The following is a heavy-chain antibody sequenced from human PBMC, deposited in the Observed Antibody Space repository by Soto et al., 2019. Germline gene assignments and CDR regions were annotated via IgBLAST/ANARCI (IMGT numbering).Heavy chain of an antibody. CDR3: SGGGRPGQIDWFDP. V-gene: IGHV4-4*02. CDR1: GGSLSSCNW. J-gene: IGHJ5*02. D-gene: IGHD2-21*01. Sequence: QVQLQESGPRLVKPSGTLSLTCAVYGGSLSSCNWWSWVRQPPGKGLEWIGEIYRYGSTSYNPSLKVRVTIAVDKSKNQISLKRTSLTAADTAVYFCSGGGRPGQIDWFDPWGQGILVTVSS. CDR2: IYRYGST.